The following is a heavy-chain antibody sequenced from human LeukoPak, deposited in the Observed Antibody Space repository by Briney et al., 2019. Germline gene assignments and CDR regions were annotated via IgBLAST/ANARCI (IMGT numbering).Heavy chain of an antibody. V-gene: IGHV4-39*01. J-gene: IGHJ3*02. Sequence: SETLSLTCTVSGGSIRSSSYYWGWIRQPPGKGLEWIGSIYYSGSTNYNPSLKSRVTISGDTSKNQFSLKLSSVTAADTAVYYCATESDPDAFDIWGQGTMVTVSS. D-gene: IGHD1-14*01. CDR3: ATESDPDAFDI. CDR2: IYYSGST. CDR1: GGSIRSSSYY.